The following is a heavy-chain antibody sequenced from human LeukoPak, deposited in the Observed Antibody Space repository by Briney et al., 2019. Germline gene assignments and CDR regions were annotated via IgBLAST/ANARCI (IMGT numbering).Heavy chain of an antibody. Sequence: GGSLRLSCAASGFTFSMHALHWVRQAPGKGLEWVAVISHDEREKFYSESVKGRFIISGDNSKNTLYLQMNSLRAEDTAVYYCAKDFVVGATSYFDYWGQGTLVTVSS. D-gene: IGHD1-26*01. CDR2: ISHDEREK. CDR1: GFTFSMHA. J-gene: IGHJ4*02. V-gene: IGHV3-30*04. CDR3: AKDFVVGATSYFDY.